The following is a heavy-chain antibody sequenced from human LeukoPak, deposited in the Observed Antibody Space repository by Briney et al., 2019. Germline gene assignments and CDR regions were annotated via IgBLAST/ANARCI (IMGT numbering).Heavy chain of an antibody. V-gene: IGHV1-46*01. CDR3: ARDNTNWSFDY. CDR2: INLRDGIT. J-gene: IGHJ4*02. CDR1: GYNFVSYN. D-gene: IGHD1-1*01. Sequence: ASVKVSCKASGYNFVSYNMHWVRQAPGQGLEWMGIINLRDGITSYAQKFQGRATVTGDTSTSTFYMELSSLRFEDTAMYYCARDNTNWSFDYWGQGTLVTVSS.